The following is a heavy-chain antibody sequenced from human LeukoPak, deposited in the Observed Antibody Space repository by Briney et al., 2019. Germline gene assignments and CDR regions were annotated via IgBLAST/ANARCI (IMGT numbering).Heavy chain of an antibody. CDR1: GYTFTGYY. CDR2: INPNSGGT. Sequence: GASVKVSCKASGYTFTGYYMHWVRQAPGQGLEWMGWINPNSGGTNYAQKFQGRVTMTRDTSISTAYVELSRLRSEDTAVYYCATARGYSGSYYDYWGQGTLVTVSS. J-gene: IGHJ4*02. CDR3: ATARGYSGSYYDY. D-gene: IGHD1-26*01. V-gene: IGHV1-2*02.